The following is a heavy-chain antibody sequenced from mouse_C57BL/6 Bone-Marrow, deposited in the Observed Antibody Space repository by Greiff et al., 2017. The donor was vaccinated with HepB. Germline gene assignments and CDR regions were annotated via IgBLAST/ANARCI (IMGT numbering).Heavy chain of an antibody. CDR2: IYPRSGNT. CDR3: ARSGYYGSSYWFAY. D-gene: IGHD1-1*01. CDR1: GYTFTSYG. V-gene: IGHV1-81*01. Sequence: VQLQQSGAELARPGASVKLSCKASGYTFTSYGISWVKQRTGQGLEWIGEIYPRSGNTYYNEKFKGKATLTADKSSSTAYMELRSLTSEVSAVYFCARSGYYGSSYWFAYWGQGTLVTVSA. J-gene: IGHJ3*01.